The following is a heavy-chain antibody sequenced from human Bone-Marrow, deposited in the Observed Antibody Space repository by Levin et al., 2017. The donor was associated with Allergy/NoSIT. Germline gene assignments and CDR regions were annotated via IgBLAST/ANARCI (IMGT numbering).Heavy chain of an antibody. CDR1: GGTFSSYA. D-gene: IGHD6-19*01. CDR2: IIPIFGTA. V-gene: IGHV1-69*13. CDR3: ARVHGYSSGWAPMDY. J-gene: IGHJ4*02. Sequence: ASVKVSCKASGGTFSSYAISWVRQAPGQGLEWMGGIIPIFGTANYAQKFQGRVTITADESTSTAYMELSSLRSEDTAVYYCARVHGYSSGWAPMDYWGQGTLVTVSS.